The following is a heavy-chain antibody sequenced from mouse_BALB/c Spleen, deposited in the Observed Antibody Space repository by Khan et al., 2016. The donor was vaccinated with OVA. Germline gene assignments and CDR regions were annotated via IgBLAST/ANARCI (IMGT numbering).Heavy chain of an antibody. V-gene: IGHV5-6*01. J-gene: IGHJ3*01. Sequence: EVQGVESGGDLVKPGGSLKLSCAASGFTFSTYGMSWVRQAPDKRLEWVATVSTGGSYTYYPDSVKGRFTISRDNAKKTLYLQMSGLRSEDTAMFYCTRLAYYYDSEGFAYWGQGTLVTVSA. CDR3: TRLAYYYDSEGFAY. CDR2: VSTGGSYT. D-gene: IGHD1-1*01. CDR1: GFTFSTYG.